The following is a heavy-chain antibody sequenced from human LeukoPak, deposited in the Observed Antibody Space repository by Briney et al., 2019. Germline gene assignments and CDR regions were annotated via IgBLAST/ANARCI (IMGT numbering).Heavy chain of an antibody. V-gene: IGHV3-7*01. D-gene: IGHD3-10*01. CDR3: VRVAGFGAAARFDP. CDR1: GFTFSSYW. Sequence: GGPLRLSCAASGFTFSSYWMSWVRQAPGKGLEWVANIKQDGSEKYYVGSVKGRFTISRDNAKNSLYLQMNSLRAEDTAVYYCVRVAGFGAAARFDPWGQGTLVTVSS. J-gene: IGHJ5*02. CDR2: IKQDGSEK.